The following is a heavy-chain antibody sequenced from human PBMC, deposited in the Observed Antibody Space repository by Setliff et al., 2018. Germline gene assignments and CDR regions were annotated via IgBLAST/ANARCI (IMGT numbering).Heavy chain of an antibody. J-gene: IGHJ6*02. CDR3: ARDRTAYSYGLDV. V-gene: IGHV4-59*01. CDR2: IYHNGDT. Sequence: SETLSLTCTVSGGSISPYFWSWIRQPPGKGLEWIGYIYHNGDTNFNPSLKSRVNMSVDTSKNQFVLNLKAVTAADTAVYYCARDRTAYSYGLDVWGQGATVTVSS. CDR1: GGSISPYF. D-gene: IGHD5-18*01.